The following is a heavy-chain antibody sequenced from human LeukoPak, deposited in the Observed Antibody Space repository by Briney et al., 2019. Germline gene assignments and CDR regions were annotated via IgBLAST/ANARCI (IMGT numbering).Heavy chain of an antibody. CDR2: IYHSGST. CDR1: GGSISSGGSS. D-gene: IGHD5/OR15-5a*01. V-gene: IGHV4-30-2*01. J-gene: IGHJ3*02. CDR3: ARGSVASKDAFDI. Sequence: PSQTLSVTCAVSGGSISSGGSSWSWIRQPPGKGVEGIGYIYHSGSTYYNPSLQSRVTISVDRSKNQYSLKLSSVPAADTAVYCCARGSVASKDAFDIWGQGTMVTVSS.